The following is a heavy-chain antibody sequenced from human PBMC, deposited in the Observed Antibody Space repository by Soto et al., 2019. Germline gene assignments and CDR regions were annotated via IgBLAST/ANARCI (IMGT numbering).Heavy chain of an antibody. CDR3: AAPQDHDDFRDS. CDR1: GYTFTRHN. J-gene: IGHJ4*01. D-gene: IGHD4-17*01. V-gene: IGHV1-3*01. Sequence: ASVKVSCKTPGYTFTRHNIHWVRQAPGQRLERMGWINVGNGNTRYSQKFQGRLTLTRDTPGNTAYLELNSLIAEDTAVYYCAAPQDHDDFRDSWGHGTLVTGSS. CDR2: INVGNGNT.